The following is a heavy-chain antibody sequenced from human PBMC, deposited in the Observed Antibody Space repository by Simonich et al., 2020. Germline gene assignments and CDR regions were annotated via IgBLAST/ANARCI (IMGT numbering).Heavy chain of an antibody. J-gene: IGHJ5*02. CDR3: ARFGLVNYDILTGYHNWFDP. V-gene: IGHV4-34*01. Sequence: QVQLQQWGAGLLKPSETLSLTCAVYGGSFSGYYWSWIRQPPGKGLEWIGEINHSGSTNYNPALKSRVTMSGDTSKNQFSLKLSSVTAADTAVYYCARFGLVNYDILTGYHNWFDPWGQGTLVTVSS. CDR1: GGSFSGYY. CDR2: INHSGST. D-gene: IGHD3-9*01.